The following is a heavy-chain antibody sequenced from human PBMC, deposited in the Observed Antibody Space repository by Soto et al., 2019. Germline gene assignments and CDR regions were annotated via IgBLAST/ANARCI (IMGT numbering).Heavy chain of an antibody. CDR1: GYNFVSYD. CDR3: ARRTIAHWYFER. CDR2: MNGDRDTT. V-gene: IGHV1-8*01. Sequence: QVHLEQSGTEVQSPGASVKVSCKASGYNFVSYDINWVRQAAGQGLEWMGWMNGDRDTTGCAQKFQGRLTMTKDTSRDTAYMELSGLTSEDTAVYYCARRTIAHWYFERWGRGTLVTVSS. J-gene: IGHJ2*01. D-gene: IGHD2-2*01.